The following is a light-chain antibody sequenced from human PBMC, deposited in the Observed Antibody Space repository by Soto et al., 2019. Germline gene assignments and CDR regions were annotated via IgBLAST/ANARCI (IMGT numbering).Light chain of an antibody. CDR1: QRVSSK. CDR2: ATS. CDR3: QQYSEWPLT. J-gene: IGKJ4*01. Sequence: EIVMTQSPATLSVSPGERATLSCRASQRVSSKLAWFQQQPGRAPRLLIYATSARATGIPARFSGSGSGTEFPLTISSLQSEDFAVYYCQQYSEWPLTFGGGTRVEIK. V-gene: IGKV3-15*01.